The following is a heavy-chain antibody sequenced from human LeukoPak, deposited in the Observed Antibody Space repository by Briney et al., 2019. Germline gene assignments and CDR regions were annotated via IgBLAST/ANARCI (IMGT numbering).Heavy chain of an antibody. D-gene: IGHD3-10*01. CDR3: ARAGTQNYYGSEFDY. CDR1: GYTFTGYY. V-gene: IGHV1-2*02. CDR2: INPNSGGT. Sequence: ASVKVPCKASGYTFTGYYMHWVRQAPGQGLEWMGWINPNSGGTNYAQKFQGRVNMTRDTSISTAYMEVTRLRSDDTAVYYCARAGTQNYYGSEFDYWGQGTLVTVSS. J-gene: IGHJ4*02.